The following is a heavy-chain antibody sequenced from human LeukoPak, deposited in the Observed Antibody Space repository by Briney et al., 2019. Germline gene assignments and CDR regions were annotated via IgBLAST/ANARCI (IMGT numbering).Heavy chain of an antibody. CDR3: AKLPLWVSRGGGSVDY. CDR1: GFTFSSYA. J-gene: IGHJ4*02. V-gene: IGHV3-23*01. Sequence: QPGGSLRLSCAASGFTFSSYAMSWVRQAPGKGLEWVSAISGSGGSTYYADSVKGRFTISRDNSKNTLYLQMNSLRAEDTAVYYCAKLPLWVSRGGGSVDYWGQGTLVTVSS. CDR2: ISGSGGST. D-gene: IGHD3-16*01.